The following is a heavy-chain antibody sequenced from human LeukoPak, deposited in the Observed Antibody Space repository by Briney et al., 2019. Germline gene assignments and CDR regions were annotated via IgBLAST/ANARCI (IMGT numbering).Heavy chain of an antibody. CDR3: ARVSLPMRYDSSGYEYYYYMDV. CDR1: GYTFTSYG. CDR2: ISAYNGNT. V-gene: IGHV1-18*01. D-gene: IGHD3-22*01. J-gene: IGHJ6*03. Sequence: ASVKVSCKASGYTFTSYGISWVRQAPGQGLEWMGWISAYNGNTNYAQKLQGRVTMTTDTSTSTAYMELRSLRSDDTAVYYCARVSLPMRYDSSGYEYYYYMDVWGKGTTVTISS.